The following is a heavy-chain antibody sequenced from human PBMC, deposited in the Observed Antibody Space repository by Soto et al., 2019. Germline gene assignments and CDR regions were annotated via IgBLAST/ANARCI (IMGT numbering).Heavy chain of an antibody. Sequence: SETLSLTCAVYGGSFSGYYWSWIRQPPGKGLEWIGEINHSGSTNYNPSLKSRVTISVDTSKNQFSLKLSSVTAADTAVYYCARVGRVLRFSGRAPRSHFFDYWGQGTLVTVSS. D-gene: IGHD3-3*01. V-gene: IGHV4-34*01. CDR2: INHSGST. CDR3: ARVGRVLRFSGRAPRSHFFDY. CDR1: GGSFSGYY. J-gene: IGHJ4*02.